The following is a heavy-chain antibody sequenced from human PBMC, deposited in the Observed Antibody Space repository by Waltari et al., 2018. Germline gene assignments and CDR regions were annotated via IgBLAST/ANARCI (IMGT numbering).Heavy chain of an antibody. V-gene: IGHV4-39*07. CDR2: IYYSGST. CDR1: GGSISSSSYY. CDR3: ARLQQLDAFDI. J-gene: IGHJ3*02. Sequence: QLQLQESGPGLVKPSETLSLTCTVSGGSISSSSYYWGWIRQPPGKGLEWIGSIYYSGSTYYNPSLKSRVTISVDTSKNQFSLKLSSVTAADTAVYYCARLQQLDAFDIWGQGTMVTVSS. D-gene: IGHD6-13*01.